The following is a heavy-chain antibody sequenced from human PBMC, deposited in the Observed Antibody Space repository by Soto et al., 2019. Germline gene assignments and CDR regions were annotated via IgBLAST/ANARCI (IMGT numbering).Heavy chain of an antibody. CDR3: AKDTSDYGYFQH. Sequence: GGSLRLSCAASGFTFSSYGMSWVRQAPGKGLEWVSVISGSGGRTYYADSVKGRFTISRDNSKNTLYLQMNSLRAEDTAVYFCAKDTSDYGYFQHWGQGTLVTVSS. CDR1: GFTFSSYG. V-gene: IGHV3-23*01. CDR2: ISGSGGRT. D-gene: IGHD4-17*01. J-gene: IGHJ1*01.